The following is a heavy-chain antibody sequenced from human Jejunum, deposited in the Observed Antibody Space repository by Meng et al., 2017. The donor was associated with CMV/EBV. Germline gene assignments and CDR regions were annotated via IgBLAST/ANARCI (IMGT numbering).Heavy chain of an antibody. CDR1: GFTFTRYS. J-gene: IGHJ5*02. V-gene: IGHV3-21*01. CDR3: ARAIDYGDPNWFDP. CDR2: ISGGSTYI. D-gene: IGHD4-17*01. Sequence: GFTFTRYSISWVRQAPGKGLEWLSYISGGSTYIYHADSVKGRFTISRDNAKNSVYLQMNSLRAEDTAVYYCARAIDYGDPNWFDPWGQGTLVTVSS.